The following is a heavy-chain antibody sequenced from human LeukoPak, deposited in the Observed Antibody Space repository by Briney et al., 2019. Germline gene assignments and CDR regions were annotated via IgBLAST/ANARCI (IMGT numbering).Heavy chain of an antibody. CDR2: ISSDGNSK. CDR1: GFSFSSYS. V-gene: IGHV3-30*09. CDR3: ARVLGNIVATTDQIYYMDV. D-gene: IGHD5-12*01. Sequence: GGPLRLSCAASGFSFSSYSIHWVRQAPGKGLEWVEVISSDGNSKNFALSVKGRFAISRDNAKNSLYLQMNSLRAEDTAVYYCARVLGNIVATTDQIYYMDVWGKGTTVTVSS. J-gene: IGHJ6*03.